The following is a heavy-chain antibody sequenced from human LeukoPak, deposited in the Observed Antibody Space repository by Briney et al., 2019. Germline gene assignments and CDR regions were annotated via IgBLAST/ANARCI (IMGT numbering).Heavy chain of an antibody. CDR1: GESFSGYY. CDR3: ARVAVTGTFDY. Sequence: SETLSLTCAVYGESFSGYYWSWIRQPPGKGLEWIGEINHSGSTNYNPSLKSRVTMSVDTSKNQFSLKLNSVTAADTAVYYCARVAVTGTFDYWGQGTLVTVSS. CDR2: INHSGST. V-gene: IGHV4-34*01. D-gene: IGHD1-7*01. J-gene: IGHJ4*02.